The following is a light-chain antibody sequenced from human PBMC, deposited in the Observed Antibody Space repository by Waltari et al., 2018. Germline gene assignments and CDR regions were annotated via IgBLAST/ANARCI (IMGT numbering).Light chain of an antibody. CDR3: SSYTSSNTLG. Sequence: QSALTQPASVSGSPGQSITISCTATSRDVGGYNHVSWYQKHPGNSPKLMISAVTNRPSGLSNRLSGSKSGNTASLTISGLQAEDEADYYCSSYTSSNTLGFGTGTKVTVL. CDR1: SRDVGGYNH. V-gene: IGLV2-14*03. J-gene: IGLJ1*01. CDR2: AVT.